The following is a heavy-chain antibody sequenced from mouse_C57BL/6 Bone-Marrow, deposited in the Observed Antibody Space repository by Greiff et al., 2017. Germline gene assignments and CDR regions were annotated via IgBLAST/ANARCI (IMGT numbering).Heavy chain of an antibody. CDR3: ARPYYDEYDGYAMDY. CDR2: IWSDGST. V-gene: IGHV2-6*03. Sequence: VQLVESGPGLVAPSQSLSITCTVSGFSLTSYGVHWVRQPPGKGLEWLVVIWSDGSTTYNSAFKSRLSISKDNSKSQVFFKMNSLRTDDTDMNCCARPYYDEYDGYAMDYWGQGNSVIVSS. J-gene: IGHJ4*01. CDR1: GFSLTSYG. D-gene: IGHD2-4*01.